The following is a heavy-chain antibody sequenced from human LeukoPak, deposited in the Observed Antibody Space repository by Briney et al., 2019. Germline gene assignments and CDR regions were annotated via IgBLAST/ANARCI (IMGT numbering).Heavy chain of an antibody. Sequence: GGSLRLSCGASGFTFSSYAMSWIRQAPGQGLEWVSAIYGNSGSTYYADSVKSRFTISRDNTKNTLYLQMNSLRAEDTAVYYCAKAVTPGGGPRDYWGQGTLVTVSS. V-gene: IGHV3-23*01. D-gene: IGHD2-15*01. CDR3: AKAVTPGGGPRDY. CDR2: IYGNSGST. CDR1: GFTFSSYA. J-gene: IGHJ4*02.